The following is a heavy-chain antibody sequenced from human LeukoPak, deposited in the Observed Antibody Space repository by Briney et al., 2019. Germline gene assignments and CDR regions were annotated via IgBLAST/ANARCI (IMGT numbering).Heavy chain of an antibody. CDR1: GFTFDDYA. J-gene: IGHJ5*02. V-gene: IGHV3-9*01. CDR3: AKDNWFDH. CDR2: ISWNSGSI. Sequence: PGGSLRLSCAASGFTFDDYAMHWVRQAPGKGLEWVSGISWNSGSIGYADSVKGRFTISRDNAKNSLYLQMNSLRAEDTALYYCAKDNWFDHWGQGTLVTVSS.